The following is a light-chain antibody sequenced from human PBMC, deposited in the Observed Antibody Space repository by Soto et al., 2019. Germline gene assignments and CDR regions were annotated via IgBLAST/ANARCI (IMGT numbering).Light chain of an antibody. Sequence: EIVLTQSPGTLSLSQGERATIACRASQSVSSSYLAWYQQKPGQDTRLLIYGASNRDTGIPDRVSGRGSGTDVTLTISRLETEDFAVYYCQQYGSSPRTFGQGTKVDIK. V-gene: IGKV3-20*01. J-gene: IGKJ1*01. CDR3: QQYGSSPRT. CDR1: QSVSSSY. CDR2: GAS.